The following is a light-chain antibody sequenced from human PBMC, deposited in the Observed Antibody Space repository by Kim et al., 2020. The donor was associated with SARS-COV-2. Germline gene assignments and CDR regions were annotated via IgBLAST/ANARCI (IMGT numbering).Light chain of an antibody. V-gene: IGKV1-39*01. J-gene: IGKJ1*01. Sequence: ASVGDRVTITCRASQSISSYLNWYQQKPGKAPNLLIYAASSLQSGVPSRFSGSGSGTDFTLTISSLQPEDFAIYYCQQSYSTPWTFGQGTKVDIK. CDR1: QSISSY. CDR2: AAS. CDR3: QQSYSTPWT.